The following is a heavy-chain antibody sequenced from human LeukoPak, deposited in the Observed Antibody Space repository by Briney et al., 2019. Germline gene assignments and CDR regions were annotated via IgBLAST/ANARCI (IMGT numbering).Heavy chain of an antibody. CDR1: GGSISSGDYY. J-gene: IGHJ4*02. CDR2: IYYSGST. CDR3: ARDGGSDSSGYHY. V-gene: IGHV4-30-4*08. D-gene: IGHD3-22*01. Sequence: SQTLSLTCTVSGGSISSGDYYWSWIRQPPGKGLEWIGYIYYSGSTYYNPSLKRRFTISVDTSKNQFSLKLSSVTAADRAVYSCARDGGSDSSGYHYWGQGTLVTVSS.